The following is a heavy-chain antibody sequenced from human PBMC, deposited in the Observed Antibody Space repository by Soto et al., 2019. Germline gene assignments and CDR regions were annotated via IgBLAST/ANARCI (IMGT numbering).Heavy chain of an antibody. D-gene: IGHD2-21*02. V-gene: IGHV5-51*01. CDR1: GYSFTSYW. CDR2: IYPGDSDT. J-gene: IGHJ3*02. Sequence: PGESLKISCKGSGYSFTSYWIGWVRQMPGKGLEWMGIIYPGDSDTRYSPSFQGQVTISADKSISTAYLQWSSLKASDTAMYYCARSLAYCGGDCYPYAFDIWGQGTMVTVSS. CDR3: ARSLAYCGGDCYPYAFDI.